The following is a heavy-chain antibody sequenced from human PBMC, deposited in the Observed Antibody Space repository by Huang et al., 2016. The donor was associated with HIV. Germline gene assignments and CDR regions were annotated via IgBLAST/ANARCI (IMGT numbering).Heavy chain of an antibody. CDR1: GDSLSGFF. Sequence: QVRLDQWGAGLLKPSETLTLTCAVYGDSLSGFFWCWIRQSPGRGLEWIGEITQSGRTNYHPSLKSRVTIAMDTSKKQFSLKLKSVTADDTSTYYCARGRGTSWSFFDTWGQGSFVTVSS. V-gene: IGHV4-34*01. CDR2: ITQSGRT. CDR3: ARGRGTSWSFFDT. D-gene: IGHD2-2*01. J-gene: IGHJ5*02.